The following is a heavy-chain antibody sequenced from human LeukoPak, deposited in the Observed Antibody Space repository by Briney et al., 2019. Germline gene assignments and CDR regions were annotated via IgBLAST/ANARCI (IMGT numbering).Heavy chain of an antibody. CDR1: GFTFSSYA. Sequence: GGSLRLSCAASGFTFSSYAMSWVSQAPGKGLEWVSAISGSGGSTYYVDSVKGRFTISRDNSKNTLYLQMNSLRAEDTAVYYCAKDFPAYCGGDCGDHWGQGTLVTVSS. CDR3: AKDFPAYCGGDCGDH. CDR2: ISGSGGST. V-gene: IGHV3-23*01. D-gene: IGHD2-21*02. J-gene: IGHJ4*02.